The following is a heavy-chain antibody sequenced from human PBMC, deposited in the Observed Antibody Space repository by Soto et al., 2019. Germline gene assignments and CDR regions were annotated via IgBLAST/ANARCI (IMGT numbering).Heavy chain of an antibody. CDR2: FIPVYRTL. J-gene: IGHJ4*02. CDR3: ATGVIWIGYFTVDS. Sequence: QVLLVQSGAEVKKPGSSVKISCKASGGSFGNSAINWVRQTPGQGREWLGGFIPVYRTLNYAQKFQGRVTITADESTGTAYMTLNSLASNDTAVYYCATGVIWIGYFTVDSWGQGTRVTVSS. D-gene: IGHD3-3*01. V-gene: IGHV1-69*01. CDR1: GGSFGNSA.